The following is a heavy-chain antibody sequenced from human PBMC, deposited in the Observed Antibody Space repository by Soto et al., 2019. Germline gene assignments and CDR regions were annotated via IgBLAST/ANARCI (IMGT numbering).Heavy chain of an antibody. J-gene: IGHJ6*02. CDR3: ARGRLGGSGGMDV. CDR1: GGSISSGVYY. CDR2: IYYSGST. V-gene: IGHV4-31*03. D-gene: IGHD3-16*01. Sequence: QVQLQESGPGLVKPSQTLSLTCTVSGGSISSGVYYWSWIRQHPGKVLEWIGNIYYSGSTYYNPSLTKRVNVSLATSKNQSSQKRGSVTAACAAGYCCARGRLGGSGGMDVGGQGPTVIVSS.